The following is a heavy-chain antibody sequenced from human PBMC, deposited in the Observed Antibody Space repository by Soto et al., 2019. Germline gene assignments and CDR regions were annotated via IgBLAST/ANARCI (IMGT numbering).Heavy chain of an antibody. D-gene: IGHD5-18*01. CDR2: IIPMFGTA. CDR3: ARAPGGRGYSNGQGTYYGLDV. CDR1: GGTFSSDA. J-gene: IGHJ6*02. Sequence: QVQLVQSGAEVKKPGSSVKVSCKASGGTFSSDAISWVRQAPGQGLEWMGGIIPMFGTANYAQKVQDRVTSTADESTSTAYMEVSRPASEGTAIYYCARAPGGRGYSNGQGTYYGLDVWGQGTTVTVS. V-gene: IGHV1-69*01.